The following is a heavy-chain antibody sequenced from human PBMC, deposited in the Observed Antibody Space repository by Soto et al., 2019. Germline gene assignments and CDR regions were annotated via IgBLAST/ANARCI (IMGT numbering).Heavy chain of an antibody. CDR2: IYYSGST. D-gene: IGHD3-22*01. V-gene: IGHV4-39*01. J-gene: IGHJ4*02. CDR3: ARRGYYDSSGHFDY. Sequence: SETLSLTCSVSGGSISSSGYYWGWIRQPPGKGLEWIGSIYYSGSTYYNPSLKSRVTISVDTSKNQFSLKLSSVTAADTAVYYCARRGYYDSSGHFDYWGQGTLVTVSS. CDR1: GGSISSSGYY.